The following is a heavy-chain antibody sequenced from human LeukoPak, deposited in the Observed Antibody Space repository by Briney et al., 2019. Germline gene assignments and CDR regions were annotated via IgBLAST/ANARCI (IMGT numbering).Heavy chain of an antibody. J-gene: IGHJ4*02. D-gene: IGHD5-18*01. CDR3: AKGRPKDTAMAGGDY. V-gene: IGHV3-NL1*01. CDR1: GFTFSSYG. Sequence: GGSLRLSCAASGFTFSSYGMHWVRQAPGKGLEWVSSIGSRSGTYYADSVKGRSTISRDNTKNTLYLQMNSLRAEDTAIYYCAKGRPKDTAMAGGDYWGQGTLVTVSS. CDR2: IGSRSGT.